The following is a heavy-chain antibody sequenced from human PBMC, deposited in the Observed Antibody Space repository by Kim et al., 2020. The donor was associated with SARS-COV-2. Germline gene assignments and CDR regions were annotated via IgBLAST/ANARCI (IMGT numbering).Heavy chain of an antibody. D-gene: IGHD3-22*01. CDR3: ARVGYYDSSGYLYY. V-gene: IGHV1-69*01. Sequence: QKFQGRVTITADESTSTAYMELSSLRSEDTAVYYCARVGYYDSSGYLYYWGQGTLVTVSS. J-gene: IGHJ4*02.